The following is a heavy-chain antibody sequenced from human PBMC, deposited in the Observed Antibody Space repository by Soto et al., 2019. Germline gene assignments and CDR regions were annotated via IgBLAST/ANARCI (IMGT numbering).Heavy chain of an antibody. D-gene: IGHD2-8*02. Sequence: SGPTLVNPTQTLTLTCTFSGFSLSTSGEGVGWIRQPPGQPLEWLALIYWDDDKRYRPSLKSRLTITKDTSRNQVVLTMTNMDPVDTATYFCAHRRRLNQNWCYGSFDFWGQGALVTVPQ. J-gene: IGHJ4*02. CDR3: AHRRRLNQNWCYGSFDF. CDR1: GFSLSTSGEG. CDR2: IYWDDDK. V-gene: IGHV2-5*02.